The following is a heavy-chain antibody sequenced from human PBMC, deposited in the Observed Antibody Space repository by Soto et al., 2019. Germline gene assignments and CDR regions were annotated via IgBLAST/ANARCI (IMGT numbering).Heavy chain of an antibody. V-gene: IGHV4-31*03. Sequence: SETLSLTCTFSGGSISSGGYYLSWIRQHPGKGLEWIGYIYYSGSTYYNPSLKSRVTISVDTSKNQFSLKLSSVTAADTAVYYCARDRCSSTSCHSFYGMDVWGQGTTVTVSS. CDR2: IYYSGST. CDR1: GGSISSGGYY. CDR3: ARDRCSSTSCHSFYGMDV. D-gene: IGHD2-2*01. J-gene: IGHJ6*02.